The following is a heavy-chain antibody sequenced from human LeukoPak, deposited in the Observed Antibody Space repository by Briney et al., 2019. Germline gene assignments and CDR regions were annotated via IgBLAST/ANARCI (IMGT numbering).Heavy chain of an antibody. Sequence: PGGSLRLSCAASGFTFSRFLMHWVRQAPGKGLVWVSRLNNDGSTTTYADSVKGRFTISRDNAKNTLYLQMNSLRAEDTAVYYCARGTGTTFDYWGQGTLVTVSS. CDR1: GFTFSRFL. D-gene: IGHD1-1*01. CDR2: LNNDGSTT. J-gene: IGHJ4*02. V-gene: IGHV3-74*01. CDR3: ARGTGTTFDY.